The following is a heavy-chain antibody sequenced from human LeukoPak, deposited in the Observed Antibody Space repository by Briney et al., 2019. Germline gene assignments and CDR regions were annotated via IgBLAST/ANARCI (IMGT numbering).Heavy chain of an antibody. J-gene: IGHJ6*02. D-gene: IGHD6-13*01. V-gene: IGHV1-2*04. CDR2: INPNSGGT. Sequence: ASVKVSCKASGYTFTGYYMHWVRQAPGQGLEWMGWINPNSGGTNYAQKFQGWVTMTRDTSISTAYMELSRLRSDDTAVYYCARERSRGIAAAGTGMDVWGQGTTVTVSS. CDR3: ARERSRGIAAAGTGMDV. CDR1: GYTFTGYY.